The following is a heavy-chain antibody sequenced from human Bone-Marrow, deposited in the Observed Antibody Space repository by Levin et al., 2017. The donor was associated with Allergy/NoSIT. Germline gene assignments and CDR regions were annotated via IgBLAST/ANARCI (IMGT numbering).Heavy chain of an antibody. CDR3: ARDVGGPDDY. CDR1: GFTFRTYW. J-gene: IGHJ4*02. CDR2: INTDGSVI. V-gene: IGHV3-74*01. D-gene: IGHD3-16*01. Sequence: GESLKISCAAPGFTFRTYWMHWVRQAPGQGLVWVSRINTDGSVIDYADSVKGRFTISRDHAKNTVFLQMNSLRAEETAVYYCARDVGGPDDYWGQGTLVTVSS.